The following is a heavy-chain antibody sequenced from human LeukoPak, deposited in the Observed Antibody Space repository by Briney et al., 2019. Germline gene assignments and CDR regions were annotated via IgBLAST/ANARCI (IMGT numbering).Heavy chain of an antibody. D-gene: IGHD3-22*01. Sequence: PGGSLRLSCAASGFTFDDYGMSWVRQAPGKGLEWVSGTNWNGGSTGYADSVKGRFTISRDNAKNSLYLQMNSLRAEDTALYYCAREGPYDSSGYYDYWGQGTLVTVSS. CDR3: AREGPYDSSGYYDY. V-gene: IGHV3-20*04. CDR1: GFTFDDYG. J-gene: IGHJ4*02. CDR2: TNWNGGST.